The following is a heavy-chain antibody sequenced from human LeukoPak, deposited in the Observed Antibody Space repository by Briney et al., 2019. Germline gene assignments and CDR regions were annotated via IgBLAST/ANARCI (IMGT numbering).Heavy chain of an antibody. V-gene: IGHV4-31*03. J-gene: IGHJ4*02. CDR2: ISYSGST. D-gene: IGHD2-2*02. CDR3: AREYTNTPGRFDY. Sequence: SQTLSLTCTVSGGSISSGAYYCSWIRQHPGKGLEWIGYISYSGSTYYNSPLKSRVTISVDTSKNQFSLKLRSVTAADTAVYYCAREYTNTPGRFDYWGQGTLVTVSS. CDR1: GGSISSGAYY.